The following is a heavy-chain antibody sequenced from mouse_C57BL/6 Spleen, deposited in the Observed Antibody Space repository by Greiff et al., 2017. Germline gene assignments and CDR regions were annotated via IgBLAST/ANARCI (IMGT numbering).Heavy chain of an antibody. CDR3: ARAPYDYGGYFDY. J-gene: IGHJ2*01. CDR2: IYPGDGDT. Sequence: VQLQQSGPELVKPGASVKISCKASGYAFSSSWMNWVKQRPGKGLEWIGRIYPGDGDTNYNGKFKGKATLTADKSSSTAYMQLSSLTSEDSAVYFCARAPYDYGGYFDYWGQGTTLTVSS. D-gene: IGHD2-4*01. CDR1: GYAFSSSW. V-gene: IGHV1-82*01.